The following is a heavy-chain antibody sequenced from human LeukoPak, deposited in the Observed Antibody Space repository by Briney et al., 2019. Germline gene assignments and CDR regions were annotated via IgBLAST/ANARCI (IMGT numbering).Heavy chain of an antibody. CDR2: ISSGSTYT. V-gene: IGHV3-21*04. J-gene: IGHJ4*02. CDR3: AKDDAWLQYGN. D-gene: IGHD5-24*01. CDR1: GFTFSSYW. Sequence: GGSLRLSCAASGFTFSSYWMSWVRQAPGKGLEWVSSISSGSTYTYYADSVKGRFTISRDNAKNSLYLQMNSLRPEDTAVYYCAKDDAWLQYGNWGRGTLVTVSS.